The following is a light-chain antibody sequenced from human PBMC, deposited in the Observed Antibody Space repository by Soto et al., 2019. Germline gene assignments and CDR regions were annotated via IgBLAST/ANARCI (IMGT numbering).Light chain of an antibody. J-gene: IGKJ1*01. Sequence: EIVLTQSPGTLSLSPGERAALSCRASQSHSSSSLAWYQQKPGHGPRLLIYGASRRATGIPDRFSASESGTDFTLTISSLEPEDFAVYFCQQYDSTPWTFGQGTRVESK. V-gene: IGKV3-20*01. CDR3: QQYDSTPWT. CDR1: QSHSSSS. CDR2: GAS.